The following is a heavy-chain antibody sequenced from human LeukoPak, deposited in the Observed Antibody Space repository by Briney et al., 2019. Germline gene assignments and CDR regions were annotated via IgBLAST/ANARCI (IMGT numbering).Heavy chain of an antibody. V-gene: IGHV3-9*01. J-gene: IGHJ3*02. CDR3: AKDIRSGYFDAFDI. D-gene: IGHD3-3*01. CDR1: GFTFDDYA. CDR2: ISWNSGSI. Sequence: GRSLRLSCAASGFTFDDYAMPWVRQAPGKGLGWVSGISWNSGSIGYADSVKGRFTISRDNAKNSLYLQMNSLRAEDTALYYCAKDIRSGYFDAFDIWGQGTMVTVSS.